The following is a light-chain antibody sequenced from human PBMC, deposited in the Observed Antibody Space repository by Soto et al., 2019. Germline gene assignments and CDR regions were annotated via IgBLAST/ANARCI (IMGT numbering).Light chain of an antibody. V-gene: IGKV1-39*01. CDR2: AAS. Sequence: DMQMTPSPSSVSASVGDRVSSXXRASQSISSYLNWYQLKPGKPPRLXIYAASSLQSGVPSRFSGSGSGTDFTLTISSLQPEDFATYSCQQSYNSPQTFGQGTKVDIK. CDR1: QSISSY. J-gene: IGKJ1*01. CDR3: QQSYNSPQT.